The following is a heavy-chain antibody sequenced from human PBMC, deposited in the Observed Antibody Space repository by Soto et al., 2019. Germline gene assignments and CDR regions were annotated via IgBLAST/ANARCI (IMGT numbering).Heavy chain of an antibody. V-gene: IGHV5-51*01. CDR1: GYRFSSYW. J-gene: IGHJ4*02. CDR3: ARRGSGSYSDF. CDR2: IFPGDSET. D-gene: IGHD2-15*01. Sequence: GESLKISCKGSGYRFSSYWIAWVRQMPGKGLEWMGIIFPGDSETRDSPSFQGQVTISVDKSISTAYLQWSSLKSSDSAMYFCARRGSGSYSDFWGQGTLVTVS.